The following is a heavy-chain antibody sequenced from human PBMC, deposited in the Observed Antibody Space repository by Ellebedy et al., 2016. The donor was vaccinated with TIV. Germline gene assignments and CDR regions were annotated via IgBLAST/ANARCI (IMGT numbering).Heavy chain of an antibody. CDR3: AKDYYGSGSYYGWFDP. CDR2: ISGSGGST. CDR1: GFTFSSYW. V-gene: IGHV3-23*01. J-gene: IGHJ5*02. D-gene: IGHD3-10*01. Sequence: GESLKISCAASGFTFSSYWMSWVRQAPGKGLEWVSAISGSGGSTYYADSVKGRFTISRDNSKNTLYLQMNSLRAEDTAVYYCAKDYYGSGSYYGWFDPWGQGTLVTVSS.